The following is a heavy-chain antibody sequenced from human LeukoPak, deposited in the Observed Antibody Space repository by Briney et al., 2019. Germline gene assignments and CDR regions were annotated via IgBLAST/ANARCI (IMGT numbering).Heavy chain of an antibody. CDR2: IIPIFGTA. Sequence: ASVKVSCKASGGTFSSYAISWVRQAPGQGLEWMGGIIPIFGTANYAQKFQGRVTITADESTSTAYMELSSLRSEDTAVYYCARSGAGGSFLDYYFDYWGQGTLVTVSS. CDR3: ARSGAGGSFLDYYFDY. D-gene: IGHD3-10*01. CDR1: GGTFSSYA. V-gene: IGHV1-69*13. J-gene: IGHJ4*02.